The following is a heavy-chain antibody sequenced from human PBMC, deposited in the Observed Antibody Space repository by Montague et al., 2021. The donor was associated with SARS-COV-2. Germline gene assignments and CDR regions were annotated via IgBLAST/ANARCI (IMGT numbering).Heavy chain of an antibody. D-gene: IGHD2-15*01. Sequence: PALVKPTQTLTLTCTFSGFSLSTNGMCVSWIRQPPGKALEWLARIDWDDDKYYSTSLKTRLTISKDTSKNQVVLTMTNMDPVDTATYYCVRLRPGGSLSGGMYYFDDWGLGTLGTVSS. CDR1: GFSLSTNGMC. J-gene: IGHJ4*02. CDR2: IDWDDDK. V-gene: IGHV2-70*11. CDR3: VRLRPGGSLSGGMYYFDD.